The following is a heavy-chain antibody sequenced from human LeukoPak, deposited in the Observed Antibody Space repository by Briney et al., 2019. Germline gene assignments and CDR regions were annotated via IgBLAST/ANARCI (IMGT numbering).Heavy chain of an antibody. Sequence: ASVKVSCKASGYTFTSYGISWVRQAPGQGLEWMGWISAYNGNTNYAQKLQGRVTMTTDTSTSTAYMELRSLRSDDTAVYYCAREFSGPWELLSAWFDPWGQGTLVTVSS. V-gene: IGHV1-18*01. CDR1: GYTFTSYG. CDR3: AREFSGPWELLSAWFDP. D-gene: IGHD1-26*01. CDR2: ISAYNGNT. J-gene: IGHJ5*02.